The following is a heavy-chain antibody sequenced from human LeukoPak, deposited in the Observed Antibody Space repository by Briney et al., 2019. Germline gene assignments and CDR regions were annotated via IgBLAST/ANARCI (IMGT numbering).Heavy chain of an antibody. V-gene: IGHV3-30*02. Sequence: GGSLRLSCAASGFTFSSYGMHWVRQAPGKGLEWVAFIRYDGSNKYYADSVKGRFTISRDNSKNTLYLQTNSLRAEDTAVYYCAKDFGQLLWFGELFIWGQGTLVTVSS. CDR3: AKDFGQLLWFGELFI. CDR1: GFTFSSYG. CDR2: IRYDGSNK. D-gene: IGHD3-10*01. J-gene: IGHJ4*02.